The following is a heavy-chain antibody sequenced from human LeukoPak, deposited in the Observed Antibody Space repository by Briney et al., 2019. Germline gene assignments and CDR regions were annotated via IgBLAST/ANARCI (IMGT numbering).Heavy chain of an antibody. CDR2: ISSSGGDI. V-gene: IGHV3-23*01. Sequence: GGSLRLSCAASGFTFSSYSMSWVRQAPGKGPEWVSAISSSGGDIYYADSVKGRFTISRDNSKNLLFLQMNSLRAEDTAVYYCAKVQYSSGWLHDSWGQGTLVTAS. CDR1: GFTFSSYS. D-gene: IGHD6-19*01. J-gene: IGHJ4*02. CDR3: AKVQYSSGWLHDS.